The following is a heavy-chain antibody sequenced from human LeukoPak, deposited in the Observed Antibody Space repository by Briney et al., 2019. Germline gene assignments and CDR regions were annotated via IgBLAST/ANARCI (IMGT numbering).Heavy chain of an antibody. J-gene: IGHJ4*02. V-gene: IGHV4-34*01. CDR3: ARWKRCSSTSCYGRYYFDY. CDR2: INHSGST. Sequence: SETLSLTCAVYGGSFSGYYWSWIRQPPGKGLEWIGEINHSGSTNYNPSLKSRVTISVDTPKNQFSLKLSSVTAADTAVYYCARWKRCSSTSCYGRYYFDYWGQGTLVTVSS. CDR1: GGSFSGYY. D-gene: IGHD2-2*01.